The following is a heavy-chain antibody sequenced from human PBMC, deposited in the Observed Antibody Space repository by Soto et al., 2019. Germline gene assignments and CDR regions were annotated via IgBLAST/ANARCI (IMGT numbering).Heavy chain of an antibody. CDR1: GFTFSSYG. CDR3: AKGPYYYDTSGYQYI. Sequence: QVQLVESGGGVVQPGRSLRLSCAASGFTFSSYGMHWVRQAPGKGLEWVAVISYDGSTKYYADSVKVRFTISRDNSKNTLYLQMSSLRAEDTAVYYCAKGPYYYDTSGYQYIWGQGTMVTVSS. V-gene: IGHV3-30*18. CDR2: ISYDGSTK. J-gene: IGHJ3*02. D-gene: IGHD3-22*01.